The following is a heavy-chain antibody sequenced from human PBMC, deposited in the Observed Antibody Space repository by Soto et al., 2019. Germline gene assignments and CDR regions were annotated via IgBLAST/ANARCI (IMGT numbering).Heavy chain of an antibody. J-gene: IGHJ3*02. CDR1: GDSVSSNSAA. CDR3: ARDPHHDAFDI. Sequence: SQTLSLTCVISGDSVSSNSAALNWIRQSPSRGLEWLGRIYYRSKWYNDYAVSVKSRITINPDTSKNQFSPQLNSVTPEDTAVYYCARDPHHDAFDIWGQGTMVTVSS. CDR2: IYYRSKWYN. V-gene: IGHV6-1*01.